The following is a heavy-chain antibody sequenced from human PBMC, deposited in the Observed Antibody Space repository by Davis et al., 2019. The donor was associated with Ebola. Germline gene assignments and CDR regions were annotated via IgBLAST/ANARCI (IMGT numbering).Heavy chain of an antibody. D-gene: IGHD4-11*01. J-gene: IGHJ6*02. CDR1: GGTFSSYA. CDR2: IIPIFGTA. Sequence: SVKVSCKASGGTFSSYAISWVRQAPGQGLEWMGGIIPIFGTANYAQKFQGRVTITADESTSTAYMELSSLRSEDTAVYYCARGMDYNRGDGMDVWGQGTTVTVSS. CDR3: ARGMDYNRGDGMDV. V-gene: IGHV1-69*13.